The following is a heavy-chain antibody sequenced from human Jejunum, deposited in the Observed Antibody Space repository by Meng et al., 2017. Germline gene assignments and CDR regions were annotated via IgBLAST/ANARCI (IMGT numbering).Heavy chain of an antibody. D-gene: IGHD5-12*01. J-gene: IGHJ5*02. CDR1: GDSISTYY. Sequence: SETLSPTCTVPGDSISTYYWSWVRQPPGKGLEWIANINYSGKTNHNPSLKSRVTISVDTSKNQFSLKLSSVTAADTAVYYCARDSSFNSGWDDRFDPWGQGTLVTVSS. CDR3: ARDSSFNSGWDDRFDP. V-gene: IGHV4-59*01. CDR2: INYSGKT.